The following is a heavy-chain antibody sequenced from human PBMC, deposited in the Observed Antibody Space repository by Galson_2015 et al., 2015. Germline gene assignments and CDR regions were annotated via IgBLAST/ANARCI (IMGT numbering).Heavy chain of an antibody. D-gene: IGHD6-13*01. CDR1: GYTFTSYG. CDR2: ISAYNGNT. Sequence: SVKVSCKASGYTFTSYGISWVRQAPGQGLEWMGWISAYNGNTNYAQKLQGRVTMTTDTSTSTAYMDLRSLRSDDTAVYYCARDSRWWYSSSWYGSNWFDPWGQGALVTVSS. V-gene: IGHV1-18*04. CDR3: ARDSRWWYSSSWYGSNWFDP. J-gene: IGHJ5*02.